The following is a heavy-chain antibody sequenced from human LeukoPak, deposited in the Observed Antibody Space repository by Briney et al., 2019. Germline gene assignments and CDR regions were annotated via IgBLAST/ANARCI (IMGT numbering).Heavy chain of an antibody. J-gene: IGHJ4*02. D-gene: IGHD4-23*01. CDR1: GGTFSSYA. CDR2: IIPIFGTA. Sequence: ASVKVSCKASGGTFSSYAISWVRQAPGQGLEWMGGIIPIFGTANYAQKFQGRVTITTDESTSTAYMELSSLRSEDTAVYYCARGHDYGGNSGDYWGQGTLVTVSS. V-gene: IGHV1-69*05. CDR3: ARGHDYGGNSGDY.